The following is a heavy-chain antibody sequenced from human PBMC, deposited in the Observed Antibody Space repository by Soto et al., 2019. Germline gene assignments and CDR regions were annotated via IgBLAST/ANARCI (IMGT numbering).Heavy chain of an antibody. D-gene: IGHD5-18*01. Sequence: GGSPRLSCAASGFTFSSYWMHWVRQAPGKGLVWVSRINSDGSSTSYADSVKGRFTISRDNAKNTLYLQMNSLRAEDTAVYYCAFDRQLWSTYFGMAFRGRGSSVTVSS. V-gene: IGHV3-74*01. CDR2: INSDGSST. CDR3: AFDRQLWSTYFGMAF. CDR1: GFTFSSYW. J-gene: IGHJ6*02.